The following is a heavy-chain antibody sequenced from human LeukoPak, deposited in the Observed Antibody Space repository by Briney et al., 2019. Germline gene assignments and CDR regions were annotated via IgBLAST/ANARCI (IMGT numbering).Heavy chain of an antibody. CDR1: GGTFSSYA. CDR3: ARDSPISGSYYGGLGY. Sequence: ASVKVSCKASGGTFSSYAISWVRQAPGQGLEWMGGIIPIFGTANYAQKSQGRVTITADESTSTAYMELSSLRSEDTAVYYCARDSPISGSYYGGLGYWGQGTLVTVSS. J-gene: IGHJ4*02. D-gene: IGHD1-26*01. CDR2: IIPIFGTA. V-gene: IGHV1-69*13.